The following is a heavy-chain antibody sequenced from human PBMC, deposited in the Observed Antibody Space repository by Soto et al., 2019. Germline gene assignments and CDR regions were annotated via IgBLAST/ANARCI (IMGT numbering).Heavy chain of an antibody. Sequence: QVQLVESGGGVVQPGRSLRLSCAASGFTFSSYGMHWVRQAPGKGLEWVAVISYDGSNKYYADSVKGRFTISRDNSKNTLYLQMNGLRADDTAVYYCAKLFGSLRWLQERQFDYWGQGTLVTVSS. CDR2: ISYDGSNK. CDR1: GFTFSSYG. D-gene: IGHD5-12*01. J-gene: IGHJ4*02. CDR3: AKLFGSLRWLQERQFDY. V-gene: IGHV3-30*18.